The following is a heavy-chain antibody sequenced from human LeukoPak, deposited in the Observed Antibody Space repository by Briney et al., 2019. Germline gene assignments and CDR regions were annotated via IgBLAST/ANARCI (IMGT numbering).Heavy chain of an antibody. J-gene: IGHJ3*02. CDR1: GFTFSSYA. V-gene: IGHV3-23*01. D-gene: IGHD6-19*01. Sequence: GGSLRLSCAASGFTFSSYAMSWVRQAPGKGLEWVSAISGSGGSTYYADSVKGRFTISRDNSKNTLYLQMNSLRAEDTAVYYCAKLHSGWNLRRIQPDAFDIWGQGTMVTVSS. CDR2: ISGSGGST. CDR3: AKLHSGWNLRRIQPDAFDI.